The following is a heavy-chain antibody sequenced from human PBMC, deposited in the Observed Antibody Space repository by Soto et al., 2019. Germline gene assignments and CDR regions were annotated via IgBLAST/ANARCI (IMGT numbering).Heavy chain of an antibody. CDR2: ISNDGNRQ. D-gene: IGHD5-18*01. CDR3: ARDIYSYGSGGTPDI. V-gene: IGHV3-30-3*01. CDR1: GFSFSSQA. Sequence: QEQLMESGGGVVQPGRSLRLSCVASGFSFSSQAMHCVRQAPGKGLDWVAAISNDGNRQLYADSVKDRFTISRDNSRNNLDLQMNYLRTADTGVYFCARDIYSYGSGGTPDIWGQGTMVTVSS. J-gene: IGHJ3*02.